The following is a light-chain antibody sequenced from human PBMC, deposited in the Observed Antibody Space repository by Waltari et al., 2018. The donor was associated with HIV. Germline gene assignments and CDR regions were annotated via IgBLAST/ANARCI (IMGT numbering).Light chain of an antibody. Sequence: QSALTQPASASGSPGQSITISCIGTSSDVGDYNYVSWYQQHPGKAPKGIIYEVSNRPSGISDRFSGSKSGNTASLTISGLQAEDEADYYCSSYTTRAVSTYVFGTGTKVTVL. V-gene: IGLV2-14*01. CDR2: EVS. J-gene: IGLJ1*01. CDR3: SSYTTRAVSTYV. CDR1: SSDVGDYNY.